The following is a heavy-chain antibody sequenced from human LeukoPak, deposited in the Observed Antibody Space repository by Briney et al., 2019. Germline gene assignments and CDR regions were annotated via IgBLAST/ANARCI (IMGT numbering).Heavy chain of an antibody. Sequence: PSETLSLTCTVSGGSISSGSYYWSWIRQPAGKGLEWIGRIDTSGSTNYSPSLKSRVTMSADTSNKQFSLKLRSVTAADTAVYYCAREGIYGDYRHWGQGTLVTVSS. CDR1: GGSISSGSYY. CDR2: IDTSGST. D-gene: IGHD4-17*01. V-gene: IGHV4-61*02. CDR3: AREGIYGDYRH. J-gene: IGHJ4*02.